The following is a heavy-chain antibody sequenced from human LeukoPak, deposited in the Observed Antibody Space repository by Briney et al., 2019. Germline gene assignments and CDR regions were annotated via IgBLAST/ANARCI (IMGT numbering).Heavy chain of an antibody. V-gene: IGHV3-30*04. J-gene: IGHJ6*03. D-gene: IGHD1-1*01. CDR2: RSYDGSNK. Sequence: GRSLRLSCAASGFTFSNYAMHWVRQAPGKGLEWVAVRSYDGSNKYYADSVKGRFTISRDNSKNTLYLQMNSLRVEDTAVYYCARDPGPYGDYMDVWGKGTTVTVSS. CDR3: ARDPGPYGDYMDV. CDR1: GFTFSNYA.